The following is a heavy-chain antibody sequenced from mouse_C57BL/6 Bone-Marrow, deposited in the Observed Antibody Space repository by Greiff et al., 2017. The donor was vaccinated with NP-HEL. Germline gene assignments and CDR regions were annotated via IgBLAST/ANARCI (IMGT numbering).Heavy chain of an antibody. J-gene: IGHJ2*01. D-gene: IGHD6-2*01. CDR1: GFNIKDYY. V-gene: IGHV14-2*01. CDR2: IDPEDGET. Sequence: VQLQQSGAELVKPGASVKLSCTASGFNIKDYYMHWVKQRTEQGLEWIGRIDPEDGETKYAPKFQGKATITADTSSNTAYLPLSSLTSAYTSVYYCACSTLYRYYFGYRGQGTTLTVSS. CDR3: ACSTLYRYYFGY.